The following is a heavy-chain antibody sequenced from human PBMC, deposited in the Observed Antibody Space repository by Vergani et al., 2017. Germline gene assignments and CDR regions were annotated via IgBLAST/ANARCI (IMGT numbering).Heavy chain of an antibody. CDR1: GFTFSNYW. D-gene: IGHD1-26*01. CDR3: ARDGWELLDYFYSMDV. Sequence: VQLVESGGGLVQPGGSLRLSCTASGFTFSNYWMQWVRQAPGKGLMWVSRINSDGDSTSYADSVKGRFTISRDNAKNTLYLQMDSLRAEDTAVYYCARDGWELLDYFYSMDVWGKGATVTVSS. CDR2: INSDGDST. J-gene: IGHJ6*03. V-gene: IGHV3-74*01.